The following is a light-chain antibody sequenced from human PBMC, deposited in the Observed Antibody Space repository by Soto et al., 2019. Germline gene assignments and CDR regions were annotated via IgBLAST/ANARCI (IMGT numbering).Light chain of an antibody. CDR2: EVT. V-gene: IGLV2-14*01. CDR3: SSFSSAIAFV. CDR1: SSDIVAYNY. Sequence: QSALTQPASVSASPGQSITISCTGTSSDIVAYNYISWYQQHPGKAPKLMIYEVTNRPSGISNRFSGSRSGNTASLSISGLQAEDEADYYCSSFSSAIAFVFGTGTKLTVL. J-gene: IGLJ1*01.